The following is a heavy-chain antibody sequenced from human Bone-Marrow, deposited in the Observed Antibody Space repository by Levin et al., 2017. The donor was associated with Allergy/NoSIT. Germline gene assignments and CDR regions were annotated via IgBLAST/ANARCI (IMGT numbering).Heavy chain of an antibody. J-gene: IGHJ5*02. D-gene: IGHD5-24*01. Sequence: GESLKISCAASGFTFSNSWMSWVRQTPGKGLEWVANIKEDGSEKYYVDSVKGRFTIYRDNAKNSLYVQMNSLRAEDTAVYYCARDQFRRATIGARWFDPWGQGTQVIVSS. CDR3: ARDQFRRATIGARWFDP. V-gene: IGHV3-7*01. CDR2: IKEDGSEK. CDR1: GFTFSNSW.